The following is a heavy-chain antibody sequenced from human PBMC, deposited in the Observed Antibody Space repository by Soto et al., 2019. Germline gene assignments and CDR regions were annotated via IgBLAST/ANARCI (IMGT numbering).Heavy chain of an antibody. D-gene: IGHD5-12*01. CDR2: IIAIYGNT. CDR3: ARAPATTPPNY. Sequence: GASVKVSCKASGYTFTSYGISWVRQAPGQGLEWMGWIIAIYGNTNYAQKFQGRVTINADESTSTAYMELSRLRSEDTAVDYCARAPATTPPNYWGQGTLVTVSS. CDR1: GYTFTSYG. V-gene: IGHV1-18*01. J-gene: IGHJ4*02.